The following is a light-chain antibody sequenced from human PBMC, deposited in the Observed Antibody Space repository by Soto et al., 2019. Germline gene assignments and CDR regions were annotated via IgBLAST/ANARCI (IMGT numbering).Light chain of an antibody. V-gene: IGKV1-5*01. CDR1: QSVSRW. CDR3: QQYSSYSLPT. J-gene: IGKJ4*01. CDR2: DAS. Sequence: DIQMTQSPSILSASVGDSVTITCRASQSVSRWLAWYQQKPGKAPKLLIYDASSLNSGVPSMFSGSPSGTEFSLTITSLLPDDFVTYFCQQYSSYSLPTFGGGTKVDI.